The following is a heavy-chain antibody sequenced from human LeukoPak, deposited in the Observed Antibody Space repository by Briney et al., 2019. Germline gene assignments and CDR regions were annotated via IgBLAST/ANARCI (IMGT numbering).Heavy chain of an antibody. CDR2: IYYTGSS. CDR1: GGSISTYY. D-gene: IGHD5-12*01. Sequence: RPSETLSLTCTVSGGSISTYYWTWVRQPPGKGLEWIAYIYYTGSSNYNPSLKSRVTISVDTSKDQFSLKLISATAADTAVYYCARVFGSGYDFRGAFDIWGQGTMVTVSS. CDR3: ARVFGSGYDFRGAFDI. V-gene: IGHV4-59*01. J-gene: IGHJ3*02.